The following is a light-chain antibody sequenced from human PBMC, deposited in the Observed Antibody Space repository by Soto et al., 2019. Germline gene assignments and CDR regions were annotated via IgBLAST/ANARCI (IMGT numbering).Light chain of an antibody. CDR2: GAS. Sequence: EVVLTQSPGTLSLSPGDRGALSCRASQSVSDNNLAWYQLRPGQAPRLLIHGASRRATGIPDRFSGSGSGTDFTLTISGLEPEDFAVYYCQQFGSSLYTFGQGTKVEIK. V-gene: IGKV3-20*01. J-gene: IGKJ2*01. CDR3: QQFGSSLYT. CDR1: QSVSDNN.